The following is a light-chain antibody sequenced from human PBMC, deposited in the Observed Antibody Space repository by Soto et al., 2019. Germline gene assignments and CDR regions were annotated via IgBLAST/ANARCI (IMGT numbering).Light chain of an antibody. V-gene: IGLV1-40*01. CDR3: QSYDSSLSGYV. J-gene: IGLJ1*01. CDR1: SSNIGAGYD. CDR2: GNS. Sequence: QSVLTLPPSVSGAPGQRVTISCTGSSSNIGAGYDVHWYQQLPGTAPKLLISGNSNRPSGVPDRFSGSNSGTSASLAITGVQAEDEADYYCQSYDSSLSGYVFGTGTQLTFL.